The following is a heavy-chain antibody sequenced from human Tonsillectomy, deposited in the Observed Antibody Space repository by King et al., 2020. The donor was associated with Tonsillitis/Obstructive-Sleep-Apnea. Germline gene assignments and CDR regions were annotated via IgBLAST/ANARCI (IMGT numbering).Heavy chain of an antibody. D-gene: IGHD3-10*01. CDR3: ARGPPLKKLLWFGFGYYYYYMDV. Sequence: VQLVESGGGVVQPGRSLRLSCAASGFTFSSYAMHWVRQAPGKGLEWVAVISYDGSNKYYADSVKGRFTISRDNSKKTLYLQMNSLRAEDTAVYYCARGPPLKKLLWFGFGYYYYYMDVWGKGTTVTVSS. J-gene: IGHJ6*03. CDR2: ISYDGSNK. V-gene: IGHV3-30*04. CDR1: GFTFSSYA.